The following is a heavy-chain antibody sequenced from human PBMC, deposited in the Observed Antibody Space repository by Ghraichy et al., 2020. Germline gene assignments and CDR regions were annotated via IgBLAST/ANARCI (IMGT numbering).Heavy chain of an antibody. J-gene: IGHJ6*02. Sequence: SKTLSLTCTVSGGSISSYYWSWIRQPPGKGLEWIGSIYCSGSTYYNPSLKSRVTISVDTSKNQFSLKLSSVTAADTAVYYCARHGEDCSGGSCYGARNYYYYGMDVWGQGTTVTVSS. CDR2: IYCSGST. D-gene: IGHD2-15*01. CDR1: GGSISSYY. CDR3: ARHGEDCSGGSCYGARNYYYYGMDV. V-gene: IGHV4-39*01.